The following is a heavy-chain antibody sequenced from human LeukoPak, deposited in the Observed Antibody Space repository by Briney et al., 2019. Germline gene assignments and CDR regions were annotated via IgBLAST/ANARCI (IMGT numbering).Heavy chain of an antibody. D-gene: IGHD2-21*01. Sequence: SETLSLTCTVSGGSISRYYWSWIRQPPGKGLGWIGYIYYSGSTDYNPSLKSRVTISVDTSKNQISLKLSSVTAADTAVYYCAKMVKTDAAPVAKSRSTHNWFDPWGQGTLVTVSS. V-gene: IGHV4-59*08. CDR3: AKMVKTDAAPVAKSRSTHNWFDP. J-gene: IGHJ5*02. CDR2: IYYSGST. CDR1: GGSISRYY.